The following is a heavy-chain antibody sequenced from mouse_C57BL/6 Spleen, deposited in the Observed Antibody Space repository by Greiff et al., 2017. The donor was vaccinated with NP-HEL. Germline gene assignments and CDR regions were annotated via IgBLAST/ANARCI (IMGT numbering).Heavy chain of an antibody. Sequence: EVMLVESGGGLVKPGGSLKLSCAASGFTFSSYTMSWVRQTPEKRLEWVATISGGGGNTYYPDSVKGRFTISRDNAKNTLYLQMSSLRSEDTALYYCARHDWYFDYWGQGTTLTVSS. V-gene: IGHV5-9*01. CDR1: GFTFSSYT. CDR2: ISGGGGNT. J-gene: IGHJ2*01. CDR3: ARHDWYFDY. D-gene: IGHD4-1*01.